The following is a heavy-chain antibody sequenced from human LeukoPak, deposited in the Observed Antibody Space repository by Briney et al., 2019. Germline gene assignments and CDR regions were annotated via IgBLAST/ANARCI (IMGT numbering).Heavy chain of an antibody. J-gene: IGHJ3*01. CDR1: GFTFSSYA. CDR3: AKGGRWDYYDSSH. D-gene: IGHD3-22*01. Sequence: GSLRLSCAASGFTFSSYAMSWVRPAPGKGLEWVSAISGNGGTTYYADSVKGRFTIPRDNSKNTLYLQMDSLRIEDTAVYYCAKGGRWDYYDSSHWGQGTMVTVSS. V-gene: IGHV3-23*01. CDR2: ISGNGGTT.